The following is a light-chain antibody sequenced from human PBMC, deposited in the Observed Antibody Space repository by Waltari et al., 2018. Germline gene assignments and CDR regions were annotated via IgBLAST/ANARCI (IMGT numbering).Light chain of an antibody. CDR3: QQRSNWPRT. Sequence: EIVLTQSPATLSLSPGERATLSCRASQSVSSYLAWYQQKPGQAPRLLICDASNRATGIAARFSGRGSGRDFTLPISSGEPEDFAVYYCQQRSNWPRTFGGGTKVEIK. CDR1: QSVSSY. J-gene: IGKJ4*01. CDR2: DAS. V-gene: IGKV3-11*02.